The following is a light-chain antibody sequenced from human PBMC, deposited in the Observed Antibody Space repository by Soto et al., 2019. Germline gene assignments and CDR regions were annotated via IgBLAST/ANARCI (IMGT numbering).Light chain of an antibody. J-gene: IGKJ5*01. CDR3: QQYGTSLSIT. CDR2: GAS. V-gene: IGKV3-20*01. Sequence: EIVLTQSPGTPSLSPGERATLSCRASQSVSSSYLAWYQHKPGQAPRLLIYGASSRATGIPDRFSGSGSGTDFTLTISRLEPEDFAVYYCQQYGTSLSITFGQGTRLEIK. CDR1: QSVSSSY.